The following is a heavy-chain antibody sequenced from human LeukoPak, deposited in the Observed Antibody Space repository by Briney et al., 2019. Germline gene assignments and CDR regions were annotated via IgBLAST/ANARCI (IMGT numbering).Heavy chain of an antibody. CDR1: GGSFSGYY. V-gene: IGHV4-34*01. D-gene: IGHD5-18*01. J-gene: IGHJ4*02. CDR3: ARRGRGYSYGSDY. Sequence: SETLSLTCAVYGGSFSGYYWSWIRQPPGKRLEWIGEINHSGSTNYNPSLKSRVTISVDTSKNQFSLKLSSVTAADTAVYYCARRGRGYSYGSDYWGQGTLVTVSS. CDR2: INHSGST.